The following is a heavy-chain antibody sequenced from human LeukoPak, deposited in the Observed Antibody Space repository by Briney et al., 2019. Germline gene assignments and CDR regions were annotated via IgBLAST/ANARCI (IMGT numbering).Heavy chain of an antibody. D-gene: IGHD1-20*01. CDR2: IYWDDDK. J-gene: IGHJ4*02. CDR3: AHRYNWNLNFDY. V-gene: IGHV2-5*02. CDR1: GFSLSTSGVG. Sequence: SGPTLVKPTQTLTLTCTFSGFSLSTSGVGVGWIRQPPGKALEWLALIYWDDDKRYSPSLKSRLTITKDTSKNQVVPTMTNMDPVDTATYYCAHRYNWNLNFDYWGQGTLVTVSS.